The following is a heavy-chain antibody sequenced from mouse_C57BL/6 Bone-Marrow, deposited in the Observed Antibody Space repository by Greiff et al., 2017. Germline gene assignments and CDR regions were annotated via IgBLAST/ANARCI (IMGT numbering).Heavy chain of an antibody. CDR3: ARSRKYYSVLGMDD. V-gene: IGHV1-64*01. J-gene: IGHJ4*01. D-gene: IGHD2-12*01. Sequence: VQLQQPGAELVKPGASVKLSCKASGYTFTSYWMHWVKQRPGQGLEWIGMIHPNSGSTNYNEKFKSKATLTVDKSSSTAYMQLSSLTSEDSAVYYCARSRKYYSVLGMDDWGQGTSVTVSS. CDR2: IHPNSGST. CDR1: GYTFTSYW.